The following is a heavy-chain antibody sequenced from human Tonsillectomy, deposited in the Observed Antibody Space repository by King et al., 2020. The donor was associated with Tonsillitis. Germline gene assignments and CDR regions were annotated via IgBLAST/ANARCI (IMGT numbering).Heavy chain of an antibody. Sequence: VQLVESGGGLVQPRGSLRLSCAASGFTFSNFGMNWVRQAPGKGREWVSYISSTTNIIYYADSGKGRFTISRDNAKNSLFRQMNSLRAEDTAVSYCARGDNYYVSGSYDPFFFDYWGQGTLVTVSS. V-gene: IGHV3-48*01. D-gene: IGHD3-10*01. CDR1: GFTFSNFG. J-gene: IGHJ4*02. CDR2: ISSTTNII. CDR3: ARGDNYYVSGSYDPFFFDY.